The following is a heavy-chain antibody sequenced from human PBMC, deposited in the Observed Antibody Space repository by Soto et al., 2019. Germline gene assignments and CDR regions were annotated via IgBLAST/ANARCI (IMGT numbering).Heavy chain of an antibody. D-gene: IGHD2-8*01. Sequence: QGQLVQSGPEVKKPGASVKVSCKASGYTFSRYGISWVRQAPGQGLEWMGWVSGYNGDTKYAQKVQGRVTMTIDTSTYTAYMELRSLTSDDTAKYYCAKNGQPLYYYYGMDVWGQGATVTVS. V-gene: IGHV1-18*01. CDR3: AKNGQPLYYYYGMDV. J-gene: IGHJ6*02. CDR2: VSGYNGDT. CDR1: GYTFSRYG.